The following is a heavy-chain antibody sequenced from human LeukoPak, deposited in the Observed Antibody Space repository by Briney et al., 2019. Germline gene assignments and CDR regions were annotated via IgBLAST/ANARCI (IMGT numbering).Heavy chain of an antibody. CDR2: ITSDSSYI. V-gene: IGHV3-21*01. CDR3: VRERSGWLFDY. D-gene: IGHD6-19*01. CDR1: GFTFSSYR. Sequence: GGSLRLSCAASGFTFSSYRMTWVRQAPGKGLEWVSSITSDSSYIYYADSVKGRFTISRDNAKNTQYLQMNSLRAEDTAVYYCVRERSGWLFDYWGQGTLVTVSS. J-gene: IGHJ4*02.